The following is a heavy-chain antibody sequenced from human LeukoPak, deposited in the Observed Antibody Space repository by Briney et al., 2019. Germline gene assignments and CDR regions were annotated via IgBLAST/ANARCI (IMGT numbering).Heavy chain of an antibody. J-gene: IGHJ4*02. Sequence: GGSLRLSCAASGFTFSSYGMHWVRQAPGKGLEWVAFIRYDGSNKYYADSVKGRFTISRDNSKNTLYLQMNSLRAEDTAVYYCAKDQYYYDSSASLDYWGQGTLATVSS. CDR2: IRYDGSNK. CDR1: GFTFSSYG. CDR3: AKDQYYYDSSASLDY. V-gene: IGHV3-30*02. D-gene: IGHD3-22*01.